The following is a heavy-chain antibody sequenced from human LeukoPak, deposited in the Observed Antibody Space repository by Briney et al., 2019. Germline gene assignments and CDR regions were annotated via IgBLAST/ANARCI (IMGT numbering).Heavy chain of an antibody. J-gene: IGHJ6*02. D-gene: IGHD6-19*01. CDR2: INPNSGGT. CDR3: AIAVAGTYYYYGMDV. V-gene: IGHV1-2*02. CDR1: GYTFTGYY. Sequence: ASVKVSCKASGYTFTGYYMHWVRQAPGQGLEWMGWINPNSGGTNYAQKFQGRVTMTRDTSISTAYVELSRLRSDDTAVYYCAIAVAGTYYYYGMDVWGQGTTVTVSS.